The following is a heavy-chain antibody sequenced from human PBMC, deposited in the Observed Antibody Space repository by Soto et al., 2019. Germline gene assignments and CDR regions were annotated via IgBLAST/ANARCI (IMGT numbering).Heavy chain of an antibody. CDR1: GYTFTSYA. Sequence: QVQLVQSGAEVKKPGASVKVSCKASGYTFTSYAMQWVRQAPGPRLEWMGWINAGNGNTKYSQKFQGRVTITRDTSASTAYRELSSLRSEDTAVYYCARDLVGWTDYLGQGALGTVAA. J-gene: IGHJ4*02. CDR2: INAGNGNT. V-gene: IGHV1-3*01. D-gene: IGHD6-19*01. CDR3: ARDLVGWTDY.